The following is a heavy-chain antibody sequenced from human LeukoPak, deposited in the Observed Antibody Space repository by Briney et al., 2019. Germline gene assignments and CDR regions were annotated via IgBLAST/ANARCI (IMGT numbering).Heavy chain of an antibody. J-gene: IGHJ6*03. CDR3: ARADFQQQLANYCMDV. CDR1: GYTFTSYA. D-gene: IGHD6-13*01. Sequence: VASVKVSCKASGYTFTSYAMNWVRQAPGQGLEWMGWMNPNSGNTGYAQKFQGRVTMTRNTSISTAYMELSSLRSEDTAVYYCARADFQQQLANYCMDVWGKGTTVTISS. CDR2: MNPNSGNT. V-gene: IGHV1-8*02.